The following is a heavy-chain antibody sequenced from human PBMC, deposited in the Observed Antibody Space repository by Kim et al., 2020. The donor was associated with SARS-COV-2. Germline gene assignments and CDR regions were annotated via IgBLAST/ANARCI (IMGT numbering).Heavy chain of an antibody. Sequence: SETLSLTCNVSGGSMNSGGYYWSWIRQHPGKGLEWIGYMYYSGTTYYNPSLKSRPTMTIDTSQNQFSLKLTSVTAAATALYYCARGDTSGYYYDFWGQG. CDR2: MYYSGTT. V-gene: IGHV4-31*03. D-gene: IGHD3-22*01. CDR1: GGSMNSGGYY. J-gene: IGHJ4*02. CDR3: ARGDTSGYYYDF.